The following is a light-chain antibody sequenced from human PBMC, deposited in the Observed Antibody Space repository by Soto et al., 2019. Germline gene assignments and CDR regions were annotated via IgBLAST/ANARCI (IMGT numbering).Light chain of an antibody. CDR3: QSYDKTLTAYV. CDR2: TDN. V-gene: IGLV1-40*01. J-gene: IGLJ1*01. CDR1: SSNIGAGYD. Sequence: QLVLTQPPSVSGAPGQRVTISCTGSSSNIGAGYDVHWYHQLPGTAPKLLVSTDNHRPSGVPDRLSASKSGASASLAITGLQAEDEAHYYCQSYDKTLTAYVFGTGTKLTVL.